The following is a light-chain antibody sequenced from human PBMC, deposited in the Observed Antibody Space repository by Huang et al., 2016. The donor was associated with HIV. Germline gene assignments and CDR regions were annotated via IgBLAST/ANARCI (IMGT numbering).Light chain of an antibody. J-gene: IGKJ2*01. CDR1: QGIGNS. V-gene: IGKV1-NL1*01. Sequence: DIQMTQSPSSLTASGGDRVTISCRSSQGIGNSLAWYQQKPGKAPNLLLYDASRLESRVPARFSGSGSGTDYSLTISRLQPEDFATYYCQQYYNTPYTFGQGTKLEIK. CDR3: QQYYNTPYT. CDR2: DAS.